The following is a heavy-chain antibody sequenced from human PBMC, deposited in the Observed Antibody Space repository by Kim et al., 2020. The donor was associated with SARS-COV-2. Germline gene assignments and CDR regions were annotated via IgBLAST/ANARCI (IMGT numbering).Heavy chain of an antibody. J-gene: IGHJ5*02. CDR2: IYYSGST. Sequence: SETLSLTCTVSGGSISSSSYYWGWIRQPPGKGLEWIGSIYYSGSTYYNPSLKSRVTISVDTSKNQFSLKLSSVTAVDTAVYYCARQERQWLGLEPNWFDPWGQGTLVTVSS. V-gene: IGHV4-39*01. CDR1: GGSISSSSYY. CDR3: ARQERQWLGLEPNWFDP. D-gene: IGHD6-19*01.